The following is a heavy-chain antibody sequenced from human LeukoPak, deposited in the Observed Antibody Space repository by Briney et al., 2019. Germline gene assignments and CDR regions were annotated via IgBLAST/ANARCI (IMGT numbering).Heavy chain of an antibody. D-gene: IGHD3-9*01. J-gene: IGHJ4*02. V-gene: IGHV3-9*01. Sequence: GGSLRLSCAASGFTFDDYAMHWVRQAPGKGLEWVSGISWNSGSIGYADSVKGRFTISRDNAKNSLYLQMSSLRAEDTALYYCAKDKTGFFDWLSNFDYWGQGTLVTVSS. CDR3: AKDKTGFFDWLSNFDY. CDR2: ISWNSGSI. CDR1: GFTFDDYA.